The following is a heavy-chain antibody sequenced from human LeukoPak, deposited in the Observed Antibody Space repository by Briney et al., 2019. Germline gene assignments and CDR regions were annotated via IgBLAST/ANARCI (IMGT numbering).Heavy chain of an antibody. CDR2: IADAGT. CDR1: GFTFNKFA. D-gene: IGHD3-16*01. CDR3: AKNLGPFDV. V-gene: IGHV3-23*01. Sequence: GGSLRLSCAASGFTFNKFAMTWVRQAPRKGLEWVSTIADAGTYYADSVKGRFIISRDNSKNMLYLQLNSLRADDTAMYYCAKNLGPFDVRGQGTMVTVSS. J-gene: IGHJ3*01.